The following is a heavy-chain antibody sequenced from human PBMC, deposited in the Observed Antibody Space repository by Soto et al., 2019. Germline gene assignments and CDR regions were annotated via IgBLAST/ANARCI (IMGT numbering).Heavy chain of an antibody. CDR2: INHSGST. Sequence: KPSETLSLTCAVYGGSFSGYYWSWIRQPPGKGLEWIGEINHSGSTNYNPSLKSRVTISVDTSKNQFSLKLSSVTAADTAVYYCARAGTYYDFWSGYSLGNWFDPWGQGTLVTVSS. CDR1: GGSFSGYY. V-gene: IGHV4-34*01. CDR3: ARAGTYYDFWSGYSLGNWFDP. D-gene: IGHD3-3*01. J-gene: IGHJ5*02.